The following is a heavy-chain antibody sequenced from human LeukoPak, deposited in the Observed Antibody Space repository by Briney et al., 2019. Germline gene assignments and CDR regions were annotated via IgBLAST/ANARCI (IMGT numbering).Heavy chain of an antibody. CDR2: ISAYNGNT. D-gene: IGHD2-15*01. CDR3: ARGAVVEGFDY. CDR1: GGTFSSYA. J-gene: IGHJ4*02. V-gene: IGHV1-18*01. Sequence: EASVTVSCKASGGTFSSYAISWVRQAPGQGLEWMGWISAYNGNTNYAQKLQGRVTITTDTSTSTAYMELRSLRSDDTAVYYCARGAVVEGFDYWGQGTLVTVSS.